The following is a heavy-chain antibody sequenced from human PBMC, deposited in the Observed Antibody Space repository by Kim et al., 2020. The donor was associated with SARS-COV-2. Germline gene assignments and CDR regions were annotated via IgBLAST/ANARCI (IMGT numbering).Heavy chain of an antibody. J-gene: IGHJ4*02. Sequence: GGSLRLSCAASGFTVSTYYMSWVRQAPGKGLEWVSVIYSGGGTYYADSVRGRFTSSRYHSKNTLYLHMDSLRVEDTAVYFCATTGYSRDYFDHWGQGTLVIVSS. V-gene: IGHV3-66*01. CDR2: IYSGGGT. D-gene: IGHD2-15*01. CDR1: GFTVSTYY. CDR3: ATTGYSRDYFDH.